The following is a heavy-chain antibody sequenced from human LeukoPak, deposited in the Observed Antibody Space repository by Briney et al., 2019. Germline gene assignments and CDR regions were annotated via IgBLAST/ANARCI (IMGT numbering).Heavy chain of an antibody. D-gene: IGHD4-17*01. CDR1: DYTCTSYG. V-gene: IGHV1-18*01. CDR2: ISAYNGNT. J-gene: IGHJ3*02. Sequence: ASVKVSCKASDYTCTSYGISWVRQAPGQGLEWMGWISAYNGNTNYAQKLQGRVTMTTDTSTSTAYMELRSLRSDDTAVYYCARSAHDYGDYVSRGAFDIWGQGTMVTVSS. CDR3: ARSAHDYGDYVSRGAFDI.